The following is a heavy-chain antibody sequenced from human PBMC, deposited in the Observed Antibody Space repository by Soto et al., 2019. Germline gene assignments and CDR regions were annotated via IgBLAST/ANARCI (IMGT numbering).Heavy chain of an antibody. V-gene: IGHV3-30-3*01. Sequence: PGGSLRLSCAASGFTFSDSAMHWVRQAPGKGLEWVAVISYDGSNKYYADSVKGRFTISRDNSKNTLYLQMNSLRAEDTAVYYCARVGDSSGYAGLNAFDIWGQGTMVTVSS. CDR2: ISYDGSNK. CDR3: ARVGDSSGYAGLNAFDI. D-gene: IGHD3-22*01. CDR1: GFTFSDSA. J-gene: IGHJ3*02.